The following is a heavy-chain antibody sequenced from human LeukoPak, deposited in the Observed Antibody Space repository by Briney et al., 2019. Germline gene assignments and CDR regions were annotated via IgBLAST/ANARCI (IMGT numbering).Heavy chain of an antibody. J-gene: IGHJ4*02. D-gene: IGHD2-2*01. CDR1: GYTFTAYS. CDR2: ISPNSGGT. V-gene: IGHV1-2*02. Sequence: ASVKVSWKASGYTFTAYSLHWVRQAPGQGPEWMGWISPNSGGTKYAQKFQGRVTMTRDTSINTAYMDLGRLTSDDTAVYYCARPPVTASGALGYWGRGTLVTVSS. CDR3: ARPPVTASGALGY.